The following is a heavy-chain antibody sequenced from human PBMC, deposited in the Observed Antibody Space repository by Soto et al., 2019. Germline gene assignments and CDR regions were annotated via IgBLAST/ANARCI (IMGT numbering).Heavy chain of an antibody. D-gene: IGHD6-19*01. CDR2: IYYSGST. Sequence: SETLSLTCTVSGGSISSSSYYWGWIRQPPGKGLEWIGSIYYSGSTYYNPSLKSRVTISSDTSKNQFSLKLTSVTAADTAVYYCARLKYSSGWYFDYWGQGTLVTVSS. CDR3: ARLKYSSGWYFDY. V-gene: IGHV4-39*01. J-gene: IGHJ4*02. CDR1: GGSISSSSYY.